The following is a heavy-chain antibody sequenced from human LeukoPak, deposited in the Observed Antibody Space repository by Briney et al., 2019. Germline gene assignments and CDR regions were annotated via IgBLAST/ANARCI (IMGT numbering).Heavy chain of an antibody. CDR2: ISYDGSNK. CDR3: ARRLDS. V-gene: IGHV3-30*03. J-gene: IGHJ4*02. Sequence: GGSLSLSCEASGLTFSSYGMHWVRQAPGKGLEWVAVISYDGSNKYYADSVKGRFTISRDNSKNALYLQMNSLRAEDTAVYYCARRLDSWGQGTLVTVSS. CDR1: GLTFSSYG.